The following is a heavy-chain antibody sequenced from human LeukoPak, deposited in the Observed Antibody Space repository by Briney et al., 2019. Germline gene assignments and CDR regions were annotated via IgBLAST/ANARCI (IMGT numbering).Heavy chain of an antibody. D-gene: IGHD6-19*01. CDR2: LRYDGSNK. J-gene: IGHJ4*02. CDR3: ARKGFGSITVPGTFDY. Sequence: GGSLRLSCAASGFTFSNFGMHWVRQAPGKGLEWVAFLRYDGSNKYYVDSVKGRFTISRDNSKNTLSLQMNSLRPEDTAVYYCARKGFGSITVPGTFDYWGQGILVTVSS. V-gene: IGHV3-30*02. CDR1: GFTFSNFG.